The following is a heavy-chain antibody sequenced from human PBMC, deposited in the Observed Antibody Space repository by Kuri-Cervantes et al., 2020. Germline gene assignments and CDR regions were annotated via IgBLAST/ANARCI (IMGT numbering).Heavy chain of an antibody. CDR1: GFTFSSYA. CDR2: ISSSSSYI. Sequence: GGSLRLSCAASGFTFSSYAMSWVRQAPGKGLEWVSSISSSSSYIYYADSVKGRFTISRDNAKNSLYLQMNSLRAEDTAVYYCARDSYCSSTSCYDYYYYGMDVWGQGTTVTVSS. J-gene: IGHJ6*02. D-gene: IGHD2-2*01. CDR3: ARDSYCSSTSCYDYYYYGMDV. V-gene: IGHV3-21*01.